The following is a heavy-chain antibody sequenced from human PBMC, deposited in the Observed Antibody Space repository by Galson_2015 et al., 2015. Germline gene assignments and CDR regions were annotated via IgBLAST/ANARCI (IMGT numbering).Heavy chain of an antibody. V-gene: IGHV3-23*01. CDR1: GFTFSSYA. J-gene: IGHJ6*02. CDR3: AKDEDTAMAIYYYGTDV. CDR2: ISGSGGST. D-gene: IGHD5-18*01. Sequence: SLRLSCAASGFTFSSYAMSWVRQAPGKGLEWVSAISGSGGSTYYADSVKGRFTISRDNSKITLYLQMNSLRAEDTAVYYCAKDEDTAMAIYYYGTDVWGQGTTVTVSS.